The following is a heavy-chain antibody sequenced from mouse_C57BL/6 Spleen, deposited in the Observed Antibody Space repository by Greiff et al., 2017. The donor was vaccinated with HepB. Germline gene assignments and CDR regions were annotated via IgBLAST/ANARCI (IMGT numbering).Heavy chain of an antibody. CDR2: INPSSGYT. V-gene: IGHV1-4*01. J-gene: IGHJ2*01. Sequence: VQLQQSGAELARPGASVKMSCKASGYTFTSYTMHWVKQRPGQGLEWIGYINPSSGYTKYNQKFKDKATLTADKSSSTAYMQLSSLTSEDSAVDYCAREVTGDFDYWGQGTTLTVSS. CDR1: GYTFTSYT. CDR3: AREVTGDFDY. D-gene: IGHD4-1*01.